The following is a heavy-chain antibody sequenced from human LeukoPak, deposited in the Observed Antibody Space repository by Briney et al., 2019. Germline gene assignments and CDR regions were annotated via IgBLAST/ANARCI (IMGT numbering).Heavy chain of an antibody. D-gene: IGHD6-19*01. V-gene: IGHV3-74*01. J-gene: IGHJ4*02. Sequence: PGGSLRLSCAASGFTFSSYGIHWVRQAPGKGLVWVLRINSDGSSTSYADSVKGRFTISRDNAKNTLYLQMNSLRAEDTAVYYCAREVVSGYSSGWYSGGFDYWGQGTLVTVSS. CDR1: GFTFSSYG. CDR2: INSDGSST. CDR3: AREVVSGYSSGWYSGGFDY.